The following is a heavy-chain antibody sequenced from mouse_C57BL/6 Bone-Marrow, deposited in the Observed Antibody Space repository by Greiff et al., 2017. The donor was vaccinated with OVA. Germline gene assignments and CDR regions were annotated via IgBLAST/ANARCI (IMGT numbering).Heavy chain of an antibody. J-gene: IGHJ2*01. D-gene: IGHD1-1*01. CDR1: GYTFTSYW. CDR3: ARLYYGSSPHYFDY. CDR2: IPPNSGST. V-gene: IGHV1-64*01. Sequence: QVQLQQPGAELVKPGASVKLSCKASGYTFTSYWMHWVKQRPGQGLEWIGMIPPNSGSTNYNEKFKSKATLTVDKSSSTAYMQLSSLTSEDSAVYYCARLYYGSSPHYFDYWGQGTTRTVSS.